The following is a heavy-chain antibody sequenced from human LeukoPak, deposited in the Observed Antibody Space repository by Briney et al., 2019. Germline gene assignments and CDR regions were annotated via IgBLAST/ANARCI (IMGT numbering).Heavy chain of an antibody. CDR3: ARRLTTSEDLDQ. CDR1: GYTFTGHY. CDR2: INPNSGDT. J-gene: IGHJ2*01. D-gene: IGHD2-2*01. Sequence: ASVKVSCKASGYTFTGHYMYWVRQAPGQGLEWMGWINPNSGDTNYAQKFQGRVTMTRDTSISTAYMDLNRLTSDDTAVYYCARRLTTSEDLDQWGRGPGVRVFS. V-gene: IGHV1-2*02.